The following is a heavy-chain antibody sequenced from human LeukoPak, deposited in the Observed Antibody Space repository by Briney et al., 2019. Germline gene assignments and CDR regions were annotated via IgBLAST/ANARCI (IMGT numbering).Heavy chain of an antibody. D-gene: IGHD3-10*01. J-gene: IGHJ5*02. Sequence: GGSLRLSCAASGFTFSDYYMSWIRQAPGKGLEWVSYISSSGSTIYYADSVKGRFTISRDNAKNSLYLQMNSLRAEDTAMYYCARDGWFGDYNWFDPWGQGTLVTVSS. CDR1: GFTFSDYY. V-gene: IGHV3-11*04. CDR3: ARDGWFGDYNWFDP. CDR2: ISSSGSTI.